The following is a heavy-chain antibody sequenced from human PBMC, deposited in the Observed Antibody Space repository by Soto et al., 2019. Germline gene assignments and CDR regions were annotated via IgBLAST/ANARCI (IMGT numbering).Heavy chain of an antibody. CDR2: ISYDGSNK. Sequence: QVQLVESGGGVVQPGRSLRLSCAASGFTFSSYAMHWVRQAPGKGLEWVAVISYDGSNKYYADSVKGRFTISRDNSKNPLYLQMNSLRAEDTAVYYCARANLFMGLVTASDAFDIWGQGTMVTVSS. D-gene: IGHD3-9*01. V-gene: IGHV3-30-3*01. CDR3: ARANLFMGLVTASDAFDI. J-gene: IGHJ3*02. CDR1: GFTFSSYA.